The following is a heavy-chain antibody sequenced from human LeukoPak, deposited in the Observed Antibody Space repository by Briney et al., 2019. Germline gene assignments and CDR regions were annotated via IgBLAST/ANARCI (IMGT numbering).Heavy chain of an antibody. CDR2: IKQDGSEK. CDR3: AREAYNWNIDVFDI. Sequence: GGSLRLSCTVSGFTVSSNSMSWVRQAPGKGLAWVANIKQDGSEKYYVDSVKGRFTISRDNAKNSLYLQMNSLRAEDTAVYYCAREAYNWNIDVFDIWGQGTMVTVSS. J-gene: IGHJ3*02. V-gene: IGHV3-7*01. CDR1: GFTVSSNS. D-gene: IGHD1/OR15-1a*01.